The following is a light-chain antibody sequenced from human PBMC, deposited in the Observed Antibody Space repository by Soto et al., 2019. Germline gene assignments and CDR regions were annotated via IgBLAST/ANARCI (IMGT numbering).Light chain of an antibody. Sequence: IQMTQSPSSLSASVGDRVTISCRASQTITTYLNWYQQKPGKAPKLLIYAASSLHSGVPSGFSGSGSGTALTLTISSLQPEDFAAYYWQQTYSALWTFGQGTKLEIK. CDR2: AAS. V-gene: IGKV1-39*01. CDR1: QTITTY. CDR3: QQTYSALWT. J-gene: IGKJ1*01.